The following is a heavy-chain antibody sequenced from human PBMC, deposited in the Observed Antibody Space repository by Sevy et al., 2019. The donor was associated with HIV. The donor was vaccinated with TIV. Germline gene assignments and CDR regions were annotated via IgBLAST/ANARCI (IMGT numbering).Heavy chain of an antibody. CDR3: SSVYSCGGACYYFDY. D-gene: IGHD2-21*02. V-gene: IGHV1-69*13. CDR1: GGTFRSYI. Sequence: ASVKVSCRTFGGTFRSYIIAWMRQAPRQGLEWMGGIITSAGKVNYAQKFRGRVTITADVSTSTTYMEMCSLRSEDTAIYYCSSVYSCGGACYYFDYWGQGTLVTVSS. J-gene: IGHJ4*02. CDR2: IITSAGKV.